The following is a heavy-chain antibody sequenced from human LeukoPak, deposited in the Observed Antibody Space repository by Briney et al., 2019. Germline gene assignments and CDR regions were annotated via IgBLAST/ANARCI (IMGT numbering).Heavy chain of an antibody. CDR3: ARDNDSRDPPHFDY. D-gene: IGHD3-16*01. CDR2: ISNSDSTI. J-gene: IGHJ4*02. Sequence: TGGSLRLSCAASGFTFSDYYMSWIRQAPGKGLEWVSYISNSDSTIYYADSVKGRFTISRDNAKNSLYLQMNSLRAEDTAVYYCARDNDSRDPPHFDYWGQGTLVTVSS. V-gene: IGHV3-11*01. CDR1: GFTFSDYY.